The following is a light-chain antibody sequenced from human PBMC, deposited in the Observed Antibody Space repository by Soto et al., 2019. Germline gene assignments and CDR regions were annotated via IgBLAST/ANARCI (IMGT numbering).Light chain of an antibody. J-gene: IGKJ4*01. CDR2: KAS. V-gene: IGKV1-5*03. Sequence: DIQMTQSPSTLSASVGDRVTITCRASQSISSWLAWYQQKPGKAPKLLIFKASSLESGVPSRFSGSGSGTQFTLTISSLQPDDSATYYCQQYNSYPLTFGGGTKVEIK. CDR3: QQYNSYPLT. CDR1: QSISSW.